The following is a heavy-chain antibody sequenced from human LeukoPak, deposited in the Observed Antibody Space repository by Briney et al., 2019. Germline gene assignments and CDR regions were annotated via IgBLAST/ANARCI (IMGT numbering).Heavy chain of an antibody. CDR1: GFTFSNYA. CDR2: ISGSGGST. D-gene: IGHD2-8*01. Sequence: GGSLRLSCAASGFTFSNYAMTWVRQAPGKGLEWVSVISGSGGSTYYADSVKGRFIISRDNSKNTLYLHMNSLTAEDTAIYYCAKPRCTDDTCYYRVWYFDYWGQGTLVTVSS. CDR3: AKPRCTDDTCYYRVWYFDY. J-gene: IGHJ4*02. V-gene: IGHV3-23*01.